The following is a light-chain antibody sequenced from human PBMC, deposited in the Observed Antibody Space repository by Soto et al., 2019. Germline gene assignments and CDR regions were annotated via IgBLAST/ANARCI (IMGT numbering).Light chain of an antibody. CDR3: QQYGRSPFI. V-gene: IGKV3-20*01. J-gene: IGKJ3*01. CDR2: DAS. Sequence: DIVLTQSPDTLSLSPGERATLSCRASHRISDSYLDWYQQRPGQVPRLLLFDASTRAPGIPDRFRGGGSGTDFTLTISRVEPEDSAMYYCQQYGRSPFIFGPGTKVDLK. CDR1: HRISDSY.